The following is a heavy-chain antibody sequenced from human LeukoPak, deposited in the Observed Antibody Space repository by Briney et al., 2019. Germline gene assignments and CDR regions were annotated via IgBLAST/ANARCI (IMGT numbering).Heavy chain of an antibody. J-gene: IGHJ6*03. Sequence: GGSLRLSCAASGFTFSNAWMSWVRQAPGKGLEWVSSISGTGGSTYYADSVTGRFTISRDNSKNTLYLQMNSLRVEDTAVYYCAKGRDSYYYYYMDAWGKGTTVTVSS. CDR1: GFTFSNAW. D-gene: IGHD3-22*01. V-gene: IGHV3-23*01. CDR2: ISGTGGST. CDR3: AKGRDSYYYYYMDA.